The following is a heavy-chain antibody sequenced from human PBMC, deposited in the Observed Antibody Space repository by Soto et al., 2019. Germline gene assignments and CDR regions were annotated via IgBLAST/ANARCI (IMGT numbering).Heavy chain of an antibody. Sequence: PGGPLRLSCAASGFTFSDHYTSWIRQAPGKGLEWVSYISSSGDIIYYADSVKGRFTISKDNAKTALYLQMNSLRAEDSAVYYCARDLGYYDSSGYLDYWGQGTLVTVS. CDR1: GFTFSDHY. CDR2: ISSSGDII. D-gene: IGHD3-22*01. CDR3: ARDLGYYDSSGYLDY. V-gene: IGHV3-11*01. J-gene: IGHJ4*02.